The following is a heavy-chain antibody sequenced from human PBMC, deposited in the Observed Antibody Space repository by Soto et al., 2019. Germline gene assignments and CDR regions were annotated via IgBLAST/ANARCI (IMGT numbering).Heavy chain of an antibody. CDR1: GYTFTSYW. CDR2: IYPGDSDT. D-gene: IGHD6-19*01. Sequence: GESLKISCKGSGYTFTSYWIAWVRQMPGKGLEWMGIIYPGDSDTRYSPSFQGQVSISADKSISTAYLQWSSLRASDTAMYYCARQDGSALYYFDYWGQGTLVTVSS. V-gene: IGHV5-51*01. CDR3: ARQDGSALYYFDY. J-gene: IGHJ4*02.